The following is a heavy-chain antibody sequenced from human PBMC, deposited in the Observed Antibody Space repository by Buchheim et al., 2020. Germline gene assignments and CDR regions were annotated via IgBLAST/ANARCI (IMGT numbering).Heavy chain of an antibody. J-gene: IGHJ6*02. Sequence: QVQLVQSGAEVKKPGASVKVSCKASGYTFTSYYMHWVRQAPGQGLEWMGIINPSGGSTSYAQKFQGRVTMTRGTSTSTVYMELSSLRSEDTAVYYCARDLDSSGLVGLGYYYGMDVWGQGTT. V-gene: IGHV1-46*03. CDR2: INPSGGST. CDR1: GYTFTSYY. CDR3: ARDLDSSGLVGLGYYYGMDV. D-gene: IGHD6-19*01.